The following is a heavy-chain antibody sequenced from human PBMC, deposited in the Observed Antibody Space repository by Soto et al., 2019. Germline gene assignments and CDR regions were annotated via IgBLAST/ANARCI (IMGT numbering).Heavy chain of an antibody. Sequence: TLSLTCTVSGGSISSGGYYWSWIRQHPGKGLEWIGYIYYSGSTYYNPSLKSRVTISVDTSKNQFSLKLSSVTAADTAVYYCARDRGYSSGWYVGHNWFDPWGQGTLVTVS. J-gene: IGHJ5*02. V-gene: IGHV4-31*03. CDR3: ARDRGYSSGWYVGHNWFDP. D-gene: IGHD6-19*01. CDR1: GGSISSGGYY. CDR2: IYYSGST.